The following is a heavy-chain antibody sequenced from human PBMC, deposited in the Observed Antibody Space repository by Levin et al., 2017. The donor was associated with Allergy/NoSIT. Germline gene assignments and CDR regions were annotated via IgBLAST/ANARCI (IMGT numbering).Heavy chain of an antibody. CDR1: GGTFSSYA. CDR2: IIPIFGTA. J-gene: IGHJ4*02. Sequence: SVKVSCKASGGTFSSYAISWVRQAPGQGLEWMGGIIPIFGTANYAQKFQGRVTITADESTSTAYMELSSLRSEDTAVYYCARRAQYGDYGGYDYWGQGTLVTVSS. D-gene: IGHD4-17*01. V-gene: IGHV1-69*13. CDR3: ARRAQYGDYGGYDY.